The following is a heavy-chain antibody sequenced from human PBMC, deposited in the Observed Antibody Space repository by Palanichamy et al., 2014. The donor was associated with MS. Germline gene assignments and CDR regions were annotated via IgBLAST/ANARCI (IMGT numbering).Heavy chain of an antibody. D-gene: IGHD3-22*01. J-gene: IGHJ4*02. CDR3: ALYYYDSSGYYYDY. V-gene: IGHV4-34*01. Sequence: QVQLQHGGGRTVEAFGDPVPHLRCLWWVLQWLLLELDPPAPRKGLEWIGEINHSGSTNYNPSLKSRVSISVDTSKNQFSLKLSSVTAADTAVYYCALYYYDSSGYYYDYWGQGTLVTVSS. CDR2: INHSGST. CDR1: WVLQWLL.